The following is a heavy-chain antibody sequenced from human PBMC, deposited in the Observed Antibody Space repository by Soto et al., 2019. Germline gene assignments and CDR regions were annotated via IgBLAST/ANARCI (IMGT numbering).Heavy chain of an antibody. CDR3: ARAGGATVTTLSYYFDY. J-gene: IGHJ4*02. Sequence: PSETLSLTCAVYGGSFSGYYWSWIRQPPGKGLEWIGEINHSGSTNYNPSLKSRVTISVDTSKNQFSLKLSSVTAADTAVYYCARAGGATVTTLSYYFDYWGQGPLVTVSS. CDR2: INHSGST. D-gene: IGHD4-17*01. V-gene: IGHV4-34*01. CDR1: GGSFSGYY.